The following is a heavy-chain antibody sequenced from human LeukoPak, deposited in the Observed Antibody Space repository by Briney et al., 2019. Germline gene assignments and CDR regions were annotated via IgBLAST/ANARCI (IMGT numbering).Heavy chain of an antibody. D-gene: IGHD4-17*01. CDR1: GFTFSSYW. CDR3: TRDYWDYGDYFSDF. Sequence: PGGSLRLSCAASGFTFSSYWMSWVRQAPGKGLEWVANIRQIGNEKYYVDSVKGRFTIFRDNAKNSLYLQMNSLRAEDTAVYYCTRDYWDYGDYFSDFWGPGTQVTVSS. J-gene: IGHJ4*02. V-gene: IGHV3-7*01. CDR2: IRQIGNEK.